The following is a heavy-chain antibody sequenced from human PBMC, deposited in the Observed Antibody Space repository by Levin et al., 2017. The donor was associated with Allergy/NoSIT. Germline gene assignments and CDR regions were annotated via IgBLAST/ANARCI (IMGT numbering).Heavy chain of an antibody. J-gene: IGHJ6*02. CDR2: ISYDGSNK. D-gene: IGHD3-10*01. V-gene: IGHV3-30-3*01. Sequence: GGSLRLSCAASGFTFSSYFMHWVRQAPGKGLEWVAVISYDGSNKYYADSVKGRFTISRDNSKNTLDLQMNSLRAEDTAVYYCARDRSYYGSGSYGRYYYGMDVWGQGTTVTVSS. CDR1: GFTFSSYF. CDR3: ARDRSYYGSGSYGRYYYGMDV.